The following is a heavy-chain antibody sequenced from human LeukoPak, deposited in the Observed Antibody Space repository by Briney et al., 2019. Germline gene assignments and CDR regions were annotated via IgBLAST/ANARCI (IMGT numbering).Heavy chain of an antibody. D-gene: IGHD6-19*01. CDR3: ANCIAVAGTNWFDP. CDR2: IYYSGST. CDR1: GGSISSSSYY. V-gene: IGHV4-39*07. Sequence: SETLSLTCTVSGGSISSSSYYWGWIRQPPGKGLEWIGSIYYSGSTYYNPSLKSRVTISVDTSKNQFSLKLSSVTVADTAVYYCANCIAVAGTNWFDPWGQGTLVTVSS. J-gene: IGHJ5*02.